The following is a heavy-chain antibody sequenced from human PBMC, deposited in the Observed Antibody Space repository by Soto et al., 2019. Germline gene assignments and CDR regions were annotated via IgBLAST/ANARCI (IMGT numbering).Heavy chain of an antibody. D-gene: IGHD2-15*01. Sequence: SETLSLTCTVSGGSISSGGYYWSWIRQHPGKGLEWIGYIYYSGSTYYNPSLKSRVTISVDTSKNQFSLKLSSVTAADTAVYYCARCLLGSGIPYCGQGTLLTVSS. CDR2: IYYSGST. CDR1: GGSISSGGYY. J-gene: IGHJ4*02. V-gene: IGHV4-31*03. CDR3: ARCLLGSGIPY.